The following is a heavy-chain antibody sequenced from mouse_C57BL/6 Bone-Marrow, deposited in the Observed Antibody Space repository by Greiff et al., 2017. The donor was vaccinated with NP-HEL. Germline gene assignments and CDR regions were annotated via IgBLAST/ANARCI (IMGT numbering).Heavy chain of an antibody. CDR1: GYAFTSSW. CDR2: IYPGDGDT. CDR3: ARAGRRGGDYFDY. Sequence: QVQLQQSGPELVKPGASVKISCKASGYAFTSSWMNWVKQRPGKGLEWIGRIYPGDGDTNYNGKFKGKATLTADKSSSTAYMQLSSLTSEDSAVYFGARAGRRGGDYFDYGGQGTALTVSS. J-gene: IGHJ2*01. V-gene: IGHV1-82*01. D-gene: IGHD6-1*01.